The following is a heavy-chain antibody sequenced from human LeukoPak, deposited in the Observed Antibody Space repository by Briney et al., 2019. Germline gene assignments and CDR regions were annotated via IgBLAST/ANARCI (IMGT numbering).Heavy chain of an antibody. V-gene: IGHV4-59*11. CDR2: IYYSGST. CDR3: ARCRATIEGSWFDP. Sequence: PSETLSLTCTVSGGSISSHYWSWIRQPPGKGLEWIGYIYYSGSTNYNPSLKSRVTISVDTSKNQFSLKLSSVTAADTAVYYCARCRATIEGSWFDPWGQGTLVTVSS. D-gene: IGHD5-24*01. J-gene: IGHJ5*02. CDR1: GGSISSHY.